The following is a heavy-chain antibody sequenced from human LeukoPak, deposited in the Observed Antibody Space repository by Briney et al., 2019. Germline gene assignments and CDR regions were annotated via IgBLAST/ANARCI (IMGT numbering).Heavy chain of an antibody. CDR2: IYYSGST. J-gene: IGHJ5*02. CDR1: GGSISSGGYY. CDR3: AHTRGYCSSTSCYIGGWFDP. Sequence: SETLSLTCTVSGGSISSGGYYWSWIRRHPGKGLEWIGYIYYSGSTYYNPSLKSRVTISVDTSKNQFSLKLSSVTAADTAVYYCAHTRGYCSSTSCYIGGWFDPWGQGTLVTVSS. D-gene: IGHD2-2*02. V-gene: IGHV4-31*03.